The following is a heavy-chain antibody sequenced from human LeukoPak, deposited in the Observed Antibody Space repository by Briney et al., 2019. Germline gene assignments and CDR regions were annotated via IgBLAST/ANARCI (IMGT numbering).Heavy chain of an antibody. D-gene: IGHD6-13*01. V-gene: IGHV6-1*01. J-gene: IGHJ6*02. CDR2: TYYRSKWYN. CDR3: AKDRVSSWSESSYYYGMEV. CDR1: GDSVSSNSAA. Sequence: SQTLSLTCAISGDSVSSNSAAWNWIRQSPSRGLEWLGRTYYRSKWYNDYAVSVKSRITINPDTSKNQFSLQLNSVTPEDTAVYYCAKDRVSSWSESSYYYGMEVWGQGTTVTVS.